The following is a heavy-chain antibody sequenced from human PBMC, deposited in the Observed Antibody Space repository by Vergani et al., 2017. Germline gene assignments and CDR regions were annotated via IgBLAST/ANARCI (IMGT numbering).Heavy chain of an antibody. J-gene: IGHJ6*02. V-gene: IGHV3-48*02. D-gene: IGHD2-2*03. CDR1: GFTFSSYS. CDR3: ARDGYCSSTSCYILYYYYYGMDF. Sequence: EVQLVESGGGLVQPGGSLRLSCAASGFTFSSYSMNWVRQAPGKGLEWVSYISSSSSTLYYAESVKGRFTISRDNAKNSLYLQMNSLRDEDTAVYYCARDGYCSSTSCYILYYYYYGMDFWGQGTTVTVSS. CDR2: ISSSSSTL.